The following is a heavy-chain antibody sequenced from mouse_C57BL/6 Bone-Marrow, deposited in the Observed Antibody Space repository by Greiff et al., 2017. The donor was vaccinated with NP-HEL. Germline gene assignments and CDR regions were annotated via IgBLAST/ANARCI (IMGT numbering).Heavy chain of an antibody. Sequence: EVNVVESGGGLVKPGGSLKLSCAASGFTFSSSAMSWVRQTPEKRLEWVATISDGGSYTYYPDNVKGRITISRDNAKNNLYLQMSHLKSEDTAMYYCARDGHYYGSTSYYAMDYWGQGTSVTVSS. CDR2: ISDGGSYT. D-gene: IGHD1-1*01. CDR1: GFTFSSSA. V-gene: IGHV5-4*01. CDR3: ARDGHYYGSTSYYAMDY. J-gene: IGHJ4*01.